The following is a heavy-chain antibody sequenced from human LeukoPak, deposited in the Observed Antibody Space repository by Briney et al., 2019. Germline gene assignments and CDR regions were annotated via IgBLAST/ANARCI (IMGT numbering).Heavy chain of an antibody. Sequence: SETLSLTCAVYGGSFSGYYWSWIRQPPGKGLEWIGEINHSGSTNYNPSLKSRVTISVDTSKNQFSLKLSSVTAADTAVYYCAREMVAGTLDYWGQGTLVTVSS. J-gene: IGHJ4*02. V-gene: IGHV4-34*01. CDR2: INHSGST. CDR3: AREMVAGTLDY. CDR1: GGSFSGYY. D-gene: IGHD6-19*01.